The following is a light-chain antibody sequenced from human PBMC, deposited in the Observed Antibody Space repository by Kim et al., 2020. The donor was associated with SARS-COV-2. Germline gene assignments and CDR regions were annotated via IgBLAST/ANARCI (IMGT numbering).Light chain of an antibody. J-gene: IGLJ2*01. CDR2: TDT. CDR3: QVWVSSNVV. Sequence: SLARGPTARMTCGGNNMGSTNVHWYQQMPGQAPVLVIYTDTNRPSGIPERFSGSNSGNTATLTISGAQAGDEADYYCQVWVSSNVVFGGGTKLTVL. V-gene: IGLV3-9*01. CDR1: NMGSTN.